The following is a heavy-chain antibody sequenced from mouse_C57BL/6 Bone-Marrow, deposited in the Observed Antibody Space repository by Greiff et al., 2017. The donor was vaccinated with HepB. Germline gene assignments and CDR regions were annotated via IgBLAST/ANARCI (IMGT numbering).Heavy chain of an antibody. V-gene: IGHV1-19*01. CDR3: ARDGPLDY. Sequence: EVKLQESGPVLVKPGASVKMSCKASGYTFTDYYMNWVKQSHGKSLEWIGVINPYNGGTSYNQKFKGKATLTVDKSSSTAYMELNSLTSEDSAVYYCARDGPLDYWGQGTTLTVSS. D-gene: IGHD2-3*01. CDR2: INPYNGGT. CDR1: GYTFTDYY. J-gene: IGHJ2*01.